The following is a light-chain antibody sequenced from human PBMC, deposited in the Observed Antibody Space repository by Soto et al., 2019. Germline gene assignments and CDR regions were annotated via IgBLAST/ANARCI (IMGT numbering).Light chain of an antibody. CDR3: ALYMGRGLLYV. CDR1: SGSVSTANY. J-gene: IGLJ7*01. CDR2: STN. Sequence: QTVVTQEPSFPVSPGGTVTLTCALSSGSVSTANYPSWYRQTPGQPPRTVIYSTNTRSSGVPDRFSGSILGDKAALTITRAQADDESVYYCALYMGRGLLYVFGSGTQLTVL. V-gene: IGLV8-61*01.